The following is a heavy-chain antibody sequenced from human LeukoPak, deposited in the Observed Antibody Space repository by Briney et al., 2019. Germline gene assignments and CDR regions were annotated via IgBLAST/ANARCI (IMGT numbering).Heavy chain of an antibody. J-gene: IGHJ4*02. D-gene: IGHD7-27*01. CDR3: ARGANWGSPDY. CDR2: IYYSGTT. CDR1: GGSISSDY. V-gene: IGHV4-59*01. Sequence: SETLSLTCTVSGGSISSDYWSWIRQSPGKGLEWIGYIYYSGTTSYNPSLKSRVTISLDTSKNQFSLKLSSVTAADTAVYYCARGANWGSPDYWGEGTLVTVSS.